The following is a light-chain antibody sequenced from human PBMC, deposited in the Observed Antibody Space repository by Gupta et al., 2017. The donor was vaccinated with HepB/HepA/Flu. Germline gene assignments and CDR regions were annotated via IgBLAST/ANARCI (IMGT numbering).Light chain of an antibody. CDR1: SSHIGAGYA. V-gene: IGLV1-40*01. CDR3: QSYDSSLSGV. J-gene: IGLJ1*01. Sequence: QSVLTQPTSVSGAPGQRVTISCPGSSSHIGAGYAVHWYQQLPGTAPKLLIYGNSKRPSGVPDLFSGSKSGTSASLAITGLQAEDEADYYCQSYDSSLSGVFGTGTKVTVL. CDR2: GNS.